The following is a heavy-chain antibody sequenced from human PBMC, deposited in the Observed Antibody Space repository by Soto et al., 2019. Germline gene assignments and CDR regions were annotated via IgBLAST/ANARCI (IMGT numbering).Heavy chain of an antibody. CDR1: GFTFSSYA. J-gene: IGHJ6*02. D-gene: IGHD1-26*01. CDR3: AKVSGATTFYYYGMDV. Sequence: PGGSLRLSCAASGFTFSSYAISWVRQAPGKGLEWVSAISGSGGSTYYADSVKGRFTISRDNSKNTLYLQMNSLRAEDTAVYYCAKVSGATTFYYYGMDVWGQGTTVTVSS. CDR2: ISGSGGST. V-gene: IGHV3-23*01.